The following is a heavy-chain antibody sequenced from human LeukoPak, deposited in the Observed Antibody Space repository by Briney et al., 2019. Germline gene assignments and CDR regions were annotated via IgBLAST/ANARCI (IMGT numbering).Heavy chain of an antibody. D-gene: IGHD3-22*01. J-gene: IGHJ3*02. CDR1: GGSISSYY. V-gene: IGHV4-59*01. CDR2: IYYSGST. CDR3: ARGDHDSSGYYIRDSLDAFDI. Sequence: SETLSLTCTVSGGSISSYYWSWIRQPPGKGLEWIGYIYYSGSTNYNPSLKSRVTISVDTSKNQFSLKLSSVTAADTAVYYCARGDHDSSGYYIRDSLDAFDIWGQGTMVTVSS.